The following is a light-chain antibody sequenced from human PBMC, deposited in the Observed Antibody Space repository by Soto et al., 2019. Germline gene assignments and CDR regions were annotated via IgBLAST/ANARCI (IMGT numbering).Light chain of an antibody. CDR2: ATS. CDR3: QQSYSAWT. CDR1: QYIGKY. V-gene: IGKV1-39*01. Sequence: DIQVTQSPSSLSSSVGDRVTLTCRASQYIGKYLNWYQQKPGRAPKILIYATSSLRSGVPSRFSGGGSGTDFTLTISSLQPEDFATYYCQQSYSAWTLGQGTKVDIK. J-gene: IGKJ1*01.